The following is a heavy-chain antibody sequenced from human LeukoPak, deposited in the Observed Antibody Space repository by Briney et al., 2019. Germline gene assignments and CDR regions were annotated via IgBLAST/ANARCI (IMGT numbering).Heavy chain of an antibody. V-gene: IGHV4-34*01. D-gene: IGHD6-19*01. CDR1: GGSFSGYY. Sequence: SETLSLTCAVYGGSFSGYYWSWIRQPPGKGLEWIGEINHSGSTNYNPSLKSRVTISVDTSKNQFSLKLSSVTAADTAVYYCARAKTVDRQWLVRRYYYFDYWGQGTLVTVSS. CDR2: INHSGST. CDR3: ARAKTVDRQWLVRRYYYFDY. J-gene: IGHJ4*02.